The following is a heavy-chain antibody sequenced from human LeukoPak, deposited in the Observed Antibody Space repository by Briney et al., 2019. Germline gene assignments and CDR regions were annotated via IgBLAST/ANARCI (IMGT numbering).Heavy chain of an antibody. D-gene: IGHD3-3*01. CDR3: ARVRPDITIFGVVIPLFDY. Sequence: GGSLRLSCAASGFTFDDYGMSWVRQGPGKGLEWVSGINWNGGSTGYADSVKGRFTISRDNAKNSLYLQMNSLRAEDTALYYCARVRPDITIFGVVIPLFDYWGQGTLVTVSS. CDR2: INWNGGST. CDR1: GFTFDDYG. V-gene: IGHV3-20*04. J-gene: IGHJ4*02.